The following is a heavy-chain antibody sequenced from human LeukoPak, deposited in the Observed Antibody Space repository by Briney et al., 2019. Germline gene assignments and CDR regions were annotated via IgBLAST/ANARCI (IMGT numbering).Heavy chain of an antibody. J-gene: IGHJ3*02. CDR2: IYTSGST. Sequence: SETLSLTCTVSGGSISSYYWSWIRQPAGKGLEWIGRIYTSGSTNYNPSLKSRVTISVDTSNHQFSLKLGSVTAADTAVYYCARHGGTPAVNDAFDIWGQGTMVTVSS. CDR1: GGSISSYY. CDR3: ARHGGTPAVNDAFDI. D-gene: IGHD1-7*01. V-gene: IGHV4-4*07.